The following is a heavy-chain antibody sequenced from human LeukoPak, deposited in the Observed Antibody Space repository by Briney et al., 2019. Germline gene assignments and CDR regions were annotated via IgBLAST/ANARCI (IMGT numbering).Heavy chain of an antibody. CDR1: GFSFSTYG. Sequence: QPGGSLRLSCAASGFSFSTYGMSWVRQAPGKGLEWVSFVSGSGDSTYYADSAKGRFTISRDNSKNTLYLQMSSPRAEDTAVYYCAKGGTVTTDHWGQGTLVTVSS. CDR3: AKGGTVTTDH. D-gene: IGHD4-11*01. V-gene: IGHV3-23*01. J-gene: IGHJ4*02. CDR2: VSGSGDST.